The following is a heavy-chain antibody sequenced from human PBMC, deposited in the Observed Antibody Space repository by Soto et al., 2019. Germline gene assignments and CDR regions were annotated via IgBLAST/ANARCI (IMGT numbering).Heavy chain of an antibody. V-gene: IGHV1-69*13. D-gene: IGHD3-22*01. J-gene: IGHJ4*02. CDR1: GGTFSRYT. CDR3: ARDGTLYDSSAYYYLY. CDR2: ITPMFGTP. Sequence: SVKVSCKASGGTFSRYTITWVRQAPGQGLEWMGGITPMFGTPNYAQKFQGRVTITADESTSTAYMELSSLRSEDTAMYYCARDGTLYDSSAYYYLYWGQGTLVTVYS.